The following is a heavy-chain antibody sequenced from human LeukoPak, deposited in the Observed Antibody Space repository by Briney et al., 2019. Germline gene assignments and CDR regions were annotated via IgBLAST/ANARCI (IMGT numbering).Heavy chain of an antibody. J-gene: IGHJ4*02. D-gene: IGHD3-10*01. Sequence: PGGSLRLSCAASGVTFSSYAMSWVRQAPGKGLEWVSAISCSGGSTYYADSVKGRITISRANSKDTLYLQMNSLRAEDTAVYYCAKEDLWFGAPSFDSWGQGTLVTVSS. CDR1: GVTFSSYA. CDR3: AKEDLWFGAPSFDS. CDR2: ISCSGGST. V-gene: IGHV3-23*01.